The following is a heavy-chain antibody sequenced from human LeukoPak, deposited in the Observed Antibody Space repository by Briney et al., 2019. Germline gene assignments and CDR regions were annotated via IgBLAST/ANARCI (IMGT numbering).Heavy chain of an antibody. J-gene: IGHJ4*02. Sequence: RPGGSLRLSCAASGFTFDDYGMSWVRQAPGKGLEWVSGINWNGGSTGYADSVKGRFTISRDNAKKSMYLQMDSLRDEDTAVYYCATETIGRHYDYWGQGTLLTVSS. CDR2: INWNGGST. CDR3: ATETIGRHYDY. D-gene: IGHD1-14*01. CDR1: GFTFDDYG. V-gene: IGHV3-20*04.